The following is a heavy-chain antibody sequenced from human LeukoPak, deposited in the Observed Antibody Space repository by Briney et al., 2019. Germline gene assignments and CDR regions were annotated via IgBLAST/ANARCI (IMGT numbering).Heavy chain of an antibody. Sequence: GGSLRLSCAASGFTFSSYSMNWVRQAPGKGLEWVSYISSSSNTIYYADSVKGRFTISRDNAKNSLYLQMNSLGAEDTAVYYCARERLRLGELSLWFDPWGQGTLVTVSS. D-gene: IGHD3-16*02. CDR3: ARERLRLGELSLWFDP. J-gene: IGHJ5*02. CDR1: GFTFSSYS. CDR2: ISSSSNTI. V-gene: IGHV3-48*01.